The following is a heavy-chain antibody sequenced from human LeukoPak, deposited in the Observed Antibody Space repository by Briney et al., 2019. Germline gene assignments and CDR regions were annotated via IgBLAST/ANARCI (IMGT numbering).Heavy chain of an antibody. CDR3: AREARELIAAAGPVPKYYYYGMDV. Sequence: GASVKVSCKASGYTFTSYYMHWVRQAPGQGLEWMGIINPSGSSTSYAQKFQGRVTMTRDTSTSTVYMELSSLRSEDTAVYYCAREARELIAAAGPVPKYYYYGMDVWGQGTTVTVSS. CDR2: INPSGSST. D-gene: IGHD6-13*01. J-gene: IGHJ6*02. V-gene: IGHV1-46*01. CDR1: GYTFTSYY.